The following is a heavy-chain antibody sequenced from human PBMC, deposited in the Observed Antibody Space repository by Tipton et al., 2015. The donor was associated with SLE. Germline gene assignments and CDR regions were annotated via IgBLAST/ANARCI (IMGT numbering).Heavy chain of an antibody. Sequence: TLSLTCSVSGGSISSSSYYWSWIRQPPGEGLEWIGYIYYSGSTNYNPSLKSRVTISVDTSKNQFSLKLSSVTAADTAVYYCARHRTPGSYWRAFAFDIWGQGTMVTVSS. J-gene: IGHJ3*02. CDR1: GGSISSSSYY. CDR2: IYYSGST. V-gene: IGHV4-61*05. D-gene: IGHD1-26*01. CDR3: ARHRTPGSYWRAFAFDI.